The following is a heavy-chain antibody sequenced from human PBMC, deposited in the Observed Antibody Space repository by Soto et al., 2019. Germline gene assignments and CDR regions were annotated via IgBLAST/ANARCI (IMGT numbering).Heavy chain of an antibody. Sequence: QVQLVESGGGVVQPGRSLRLSCAASGFTFSSYGMHWVRQAPGKGLEWVAVVSYYGSNKYYADSVKGRFTISRDNSKNTLYLQTNSLRAEDTSVYYCAKGDYSGSYFDYWGQGTLVTVSS. J-gene: IGHJ4*02. V-gene: IGHV3-30*18. D-gene: IGHD1-26*01. CDR2: VSYYGSNK. CDR3: AKGDYSGSYFDY. CDR1: GFTFSSYG.